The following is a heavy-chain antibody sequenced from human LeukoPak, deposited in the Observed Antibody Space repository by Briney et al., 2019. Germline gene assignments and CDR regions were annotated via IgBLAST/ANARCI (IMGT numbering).Heavy chain of an antibody. CDR2: IYYSGSINY. CDR1: GASISSYY. Sequence: SETLSLTCTVSGASISSYYWSWIRQPPGKGLEWIGYIYYSGSINYNYNPSLKSRVTISVDKSKSQFSLKLSSVTAADTAVYYCARRLDSSAWIDYWGQGTLVSVSS. D-gene: IGHD6-19*01. J-gene: IGHJ4*02. CDR3: ARRLDSSAWIDY. V-gene: IGHV4-59*08.